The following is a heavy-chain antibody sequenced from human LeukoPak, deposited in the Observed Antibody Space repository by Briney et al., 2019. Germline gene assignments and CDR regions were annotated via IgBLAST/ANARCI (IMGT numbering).Heavy chain of an antibody. D-gene: IGHD1-26*01. CDR1: GGSISCYY. CDR3: ARHSAWWELLEYYFDY. CDR2: IYYSGST. V-gene: IGHV4-59*08. Sequence: SETLSLTCTVSGGSISCYYWSWIRQPPGKGLEWIGYIYYSGSTNYNPSLKSRVTISVDTSKNQFSLKLSSVTAADTAVYYCARHSAWWELLEYYFDYWGQGTLVTVSS. J-gene: IGHJ4*02.